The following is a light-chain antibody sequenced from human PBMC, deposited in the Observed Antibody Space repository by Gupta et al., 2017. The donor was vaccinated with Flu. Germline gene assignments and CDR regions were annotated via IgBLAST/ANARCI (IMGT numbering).Light chain of an antibody. CDR1: QTVYNY. J-gene: IGKJ3*01. CDR2: DAS. Sequence: DIVLTQSPATLSLSPGERATLSCRASQTVYNYLAWYQQKPGQPPRLLIYDASNRATGVPARFSGSGSETDFTLTISSLEPEDFAIYYCQQRANWPLTFGSGTKVDIK. V-gene: IGKV3-11*01. CDR3: QQRANWPLT.